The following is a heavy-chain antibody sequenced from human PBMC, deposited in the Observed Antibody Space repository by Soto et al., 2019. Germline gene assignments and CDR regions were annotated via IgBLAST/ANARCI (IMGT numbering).Heavy chain of an antibody. Sequence: QVQLQESGPGLVKPSQTVSLTCTVSGASISRDNYYWTWLRQRPGKGLEWIGYIYATGTTHYSPSIEGRFTMSVDTSKSQFSLKVTFVSVADTAVYYCARYCSSSSCYRKGMDVWGQGTTVTVSS. CDR3: ARYCSSSSCYRKGMDV. CDR2: IYATGTT. V-gene: IGHV4-31*03. CDR1: GASISRDNYY. J-gene: IGHJ6*02. D-gene: IGHD2-2*01.